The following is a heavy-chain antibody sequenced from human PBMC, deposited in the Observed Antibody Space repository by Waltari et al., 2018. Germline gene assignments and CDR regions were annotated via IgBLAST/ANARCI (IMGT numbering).Heavy chain of an antibody. D-gene: IGHD3-16*01. V-gene: IGHV4-39*01. CDR3: ARQMITFGGVMRPYYYYYGIDV. CDR2: IYDSGST. Sequence: QLQLQESGPGLVKPSETLSLTCTVSGGSISSSSYYWGWIRQPQGKGLEWVGSIYDSGSTSYSPTLKSRVTISIDTSKNQFPLKLVSVTAADTAVYYCARQMITFGGVMRPYYYYYGIDVLCQGTTGTVSS. J-gene: IGHJ6*02. CDR1: GGSISSSSYY.